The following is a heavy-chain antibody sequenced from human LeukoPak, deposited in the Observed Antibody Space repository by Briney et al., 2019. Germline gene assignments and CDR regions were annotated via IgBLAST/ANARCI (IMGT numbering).Heavy chain of an antibody. CDR1: GFTFSNSG. D-gene: IGHD2-2*02. Sequence: GGSLRLSCAASGFTFSNSGMHWVRQAPGKGLEWVAVISYHGNNKYYTDSVKGRFTISRDNSKNTVYLQMNSLRAEDTAVYYCAKDGVPAAILNYYYYMDVWGKGTTVTVSS. CDR2: ISYHGNNK. CDR3: AKDGVPAAILNYYYYMDV. V-gene: IGHV3-30*18. J-gene: IGHJ6*03.